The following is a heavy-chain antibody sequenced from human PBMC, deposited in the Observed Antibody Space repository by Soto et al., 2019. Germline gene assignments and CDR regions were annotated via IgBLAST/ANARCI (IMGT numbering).Heavy chain of an antibody. J-gene: IGHJ6*02. Sequence: PGGSLRLSCAASGFTFSSYAMHWVRQAPGKGLEWVAVISYDGSNKYYADSVKGRFTISRDNSKNTLYLQMNSLRAEDTAVYYCARDYCSGGSCYGMDVWGQGTTVTVSS. D-gene: IGHD2-15*01. V-gene: IGHV3-30-3*01. CDR3: ARDYCSGGSCYGMDV. CDR2: ISYDGSNK. CDR1: GFTFSSYA.